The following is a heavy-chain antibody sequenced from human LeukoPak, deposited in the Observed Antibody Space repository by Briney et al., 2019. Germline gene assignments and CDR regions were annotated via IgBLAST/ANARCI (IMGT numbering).Heavy chain of an antibody. CDR2: IIPIFGTA. D-gene: IGHD3-3*01. CDR1: GYTFTSYG. V-gene: IGHV1-69*13. CDR3: ATGSITIFGVVTQFDY. Sequence: ASVKVSCKASGYTFTSYGISWVRQAPGQGLEWMGGIIPIFGTANYAQKFQGRVTITADESTSTAYMELSSLRSEDTAVYYCATGSITIFGVVTQFDYWGQGTLVTVSS. J-gene: IGHJ4*02.